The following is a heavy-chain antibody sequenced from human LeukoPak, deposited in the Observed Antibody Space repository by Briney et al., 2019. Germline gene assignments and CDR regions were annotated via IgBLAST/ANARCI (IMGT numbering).Heavy chain of an antibody. CDR3: ARRRGVTATLNYFDY. CDR2: IYPGDPDT. CDR1: EYSFTKYW. D-gene: IGHD2-21*02. Sequence: GESLKISCKSSEYSFTKYWIGWVRQMPGKGLEWMGIIYPGDPDTTYSPSFQGQVTISADKSISTAYLQWSSLRASDTAIYYCARRRGVTATLNYFDYWGQGTLVTVSS. J-gene: IGHJ4*02. V-gene: IGHV5-51*01.